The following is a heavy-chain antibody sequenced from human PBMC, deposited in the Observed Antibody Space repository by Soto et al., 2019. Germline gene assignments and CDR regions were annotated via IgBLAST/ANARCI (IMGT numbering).Heavy chain of an antibody. V-gene: IGHV3-48*02. CDR3: ARTRTPFTMIVVVINPLDY. Sequence: GGSLRLSCAASGFTFSSYSMNWVRQAPGKGLEWVSYISSSSSTIYYADSVKGRFTISRDNAKNSLYLQMNSLRDEDTAVYYCARTRTPFTMIVVVINPLDYWGQGTLVTVSS. D-gene: IGHD3-22*01. CDR1: GFTFSSYS. J-gene: IGHJ4*02. CDR2: ISSSSSTI.